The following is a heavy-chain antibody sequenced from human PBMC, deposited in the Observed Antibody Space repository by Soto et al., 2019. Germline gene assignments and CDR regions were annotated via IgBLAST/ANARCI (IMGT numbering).Heavy chain of an antibody. CDR3: ARDRSSGWYTLDY. D-gene: IGHD6-19*01. Sequence: EVQLVESGGGLVQPGGSLRLSCAVSGFTVSSNYMSWVRQAPGKGLEWLSVIYSGSTTYYADSVQGRFTISRDNSKNTLYLQMNSLSVEDTAVYYCARDRSSGWYTLDYWGQGTLVTVSS. V-gene: IGHV3-66*01. J-gene: IGHJ4*02. CDR2: IYSGSTT. CDR1: GFTVSSNY.